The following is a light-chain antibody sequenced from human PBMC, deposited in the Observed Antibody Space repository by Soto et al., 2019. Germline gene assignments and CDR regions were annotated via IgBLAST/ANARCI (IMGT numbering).Light chain of an antibody. V-gene: IGKV3D-15*01. CDR3: QQYGSIPWT. J-gene: IGKJ1*01. Sequence: EIVMTQSPATLSVSPGERATLSCRASQSVNIYLAWYQQKPGQAPRLLIFGATYRATGIPARFSGSGSGTDFTLTINRLEPEDFAVYYCQQYGSIPWTFGQGTKVDIK. CDR2: GAT. CDR1: QSVNIY.